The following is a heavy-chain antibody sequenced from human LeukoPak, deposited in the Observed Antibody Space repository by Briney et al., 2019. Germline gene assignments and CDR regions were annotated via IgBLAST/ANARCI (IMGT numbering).Heavy chain of an antibody. V-gene: IGHV3-7*01. CDR3: ARDGFDGSGWYRGYDY. Sequence: PGGSLRLSCAASGFTFSSYWMSWVRQAPGKGLEWVANIKQDGSEKYYVDSVKGRFTISRDNAKNSLYLQMNSLRAEDTAVYYCARDGFDGSGWYRGYDYWGQGTLVTVSS. CDR2: IKQDGSEK. CDR1: GFTFSSYW. D-gene: IGHD6-19*01. J-gene: IGHJ4*02.